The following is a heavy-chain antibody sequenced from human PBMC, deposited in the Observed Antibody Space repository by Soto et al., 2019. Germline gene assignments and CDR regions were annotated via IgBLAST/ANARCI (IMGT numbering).Heavy chain of an antibody. D-gene: IGHD3-22*01. Sequence: PGGFLRLSCSASGFTFGDNAISWVRQAPGKGLEWVGFIRSKVYGGTPQYAASVEGRFTISRDDSKSIAYLQMNSLRTEDTAVYYCTTLWEYYYDSRNYHPAYWGQGALVTVSS. V-gene: IGHV3-49*04. CDR3: TTLWEYYYDSRNYHPAY. CDR2: IRSKVYGGTP. CDR1: GFTFGDNA. J-gene: IGHJ4*02.